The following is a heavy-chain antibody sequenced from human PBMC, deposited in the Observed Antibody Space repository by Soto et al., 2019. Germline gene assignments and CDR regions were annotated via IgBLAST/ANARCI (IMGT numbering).Heavy chain of an antibody. Sequence: QVQLVESGGGVVQPGRSLRLSCAASGFTFSGYAMHWVRQAPGKGLEWAAVISYDGSNKYYADSVKGRFTISRDNSKNTLYLQMNSLRAEDTAVYYCARDPLWGTAMVLWYFDLWGRGTLVTVSS. D-gene: IGHD5-18*01. CDR1: GFTFSGYA. J-gene: IGHJ2*01. CDR2: ISYDGSNK. V-gene: IGHV3-30-3*01. CDR3: ARDPLWGTAMVLWYFDL.